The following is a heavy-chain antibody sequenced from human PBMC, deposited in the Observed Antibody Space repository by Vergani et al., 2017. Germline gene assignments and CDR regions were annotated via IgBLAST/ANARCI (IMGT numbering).Heavy chain of an antibody. J-gene: IGHJ2*01. V-gene: IGHV4-39*01. Sequence: QMQLQESGPGLVKASETLSLTCTVSGDSIISRCYHWGWIRQPPGKGLEWIGSIYNSGNGDPSSSLKSRVTISADTSKNQFSLRLTSVTAADTAVYYCASGKYYSDSTSHFRGRYFDVWVRGTLVTVPS. D-gene: IGHD1-26*01. CDR2: IYNSGNG. CDR1: GDSIISRCYH. CDR3: ASGKYYSDSTSHFRGRYFDV.